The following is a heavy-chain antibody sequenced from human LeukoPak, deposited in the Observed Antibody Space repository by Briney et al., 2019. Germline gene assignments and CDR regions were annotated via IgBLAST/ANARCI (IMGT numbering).Heavy chain of an antibody. CDR1: GGSISNNY. V-gene: IGHV4-59*01. CDR3: ASHKGF. Sequence: SETLSLTCTVSGGSISNNYWSWFRQPPGKGREWIGYIYYSGSTNYNPSLKSRVTISVDTSKSQFSLRLSSVTAADTAVYYCASHKGFWGQGTLVTVSS. J-gene: IGHJ4*02. CDR2: IYYSGST.